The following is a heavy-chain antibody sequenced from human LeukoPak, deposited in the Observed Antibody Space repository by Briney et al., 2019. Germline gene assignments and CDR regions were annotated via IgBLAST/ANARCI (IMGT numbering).Heavy chain of an antibody. J-gene: IGHJ4*02. CDR3: ARDQGYSYGHYDY. CDR1: GYTFTGYY. D-gene: IGHD5-18*01. CDR2: INPNSGGT. Sequence: ASVKVSCKASGYTFTGYYMHWVRQAPGQGLEWMGWINPNSGGTNYAQKFQGWVTMTRDTSISTAYMELSRLRSDDTAVYYCARDQGYSYGHYDYWGQGTLVTVSS. V-gene: IGHV1-2*04.